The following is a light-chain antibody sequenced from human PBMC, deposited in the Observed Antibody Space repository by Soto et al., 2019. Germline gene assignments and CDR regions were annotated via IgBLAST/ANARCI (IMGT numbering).Light chain of an antibody. Sequence: DIQMTQSPSTLSASVGDTVTISCRASQSFSSWLAWYQQKPGKAPKLLIYKASSLQSGVPSRFSGSGSGTEFTLTISSLQPDDFATYYCQQYNSFPWTLGQGTKVDIK. CDR3: QQYNSFPWT. CDR2: KAS. CDR1: QSFSSW. J-gene: IGKJ1*01. V-gene: IGKV1-5*03.